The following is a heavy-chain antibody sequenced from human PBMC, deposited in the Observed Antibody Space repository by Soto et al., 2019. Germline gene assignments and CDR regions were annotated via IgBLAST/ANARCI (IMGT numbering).Heavy chain of an antibody. CDR2: IYYSGST. D-gene: IGHD3-9*01. CDR3: ARHSAHYDILTGYYSYHFDY. Sequence: SETLSLTCTVSGGSISSSSYYWGWIRQPPGNGLEWIGSIYYSGSTHYNPSLKSRVTISVDTSKNQFSLKLSSVTAADTAVFYCARHSAHYDILTGYYSYHFDYWGQGTLVTV. V-gene: IGHV4-39*01. J-gene: IGHJ4*02. CDR1: GGSISSSSYY.